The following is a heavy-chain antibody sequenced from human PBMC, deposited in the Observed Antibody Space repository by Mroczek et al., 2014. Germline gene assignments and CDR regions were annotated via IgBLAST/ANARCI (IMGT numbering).Heavy chain of an antibody. Sequence: QVQLVQSGPGLVKPSQTLSLTCTVSGGSISSGSYYWSWIRQPAGKGLEWIGRIYTSGSTNYNPSLKSRVTISVDTSKDQFSLKLSSVTAADTAVYYCARDRCSGGSCYPEGYWFDPVGPGNPGHRLL. CDR1: GGSISSGSYY. V-gene: IGHV4-61*02. D-gene: IGHD2-15*01. CDR3: ARDRCSGGSCYPEGYWFDP. J-gene: IGHJ5*02. CDR2: IYTSGST.